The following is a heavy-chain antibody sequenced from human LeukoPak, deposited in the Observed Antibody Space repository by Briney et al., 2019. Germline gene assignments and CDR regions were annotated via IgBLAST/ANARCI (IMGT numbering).Heavy chain of an antibody. V-gene: IGHV1-46*01. Sequence: ASVKVSCKASGYTFTSYYMHWVRQAPGQGLEWMGIINPSGGSTSYAQKFQGRVTMTRDTSTSTVYMELSSLRSEDTAVYYCATSYSRDYYFDYWGQGTLVTVSS. CDR3: ATSYSRDYYFDY. J-gene: IGHJ4*02. CDR2: INPSGGST. D-gene: IGHD6-13*01. CDR1: GYTFTSYY.